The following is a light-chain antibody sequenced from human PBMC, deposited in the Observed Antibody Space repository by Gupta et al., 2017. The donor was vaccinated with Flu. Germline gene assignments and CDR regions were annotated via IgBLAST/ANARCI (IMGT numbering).Light chain of an antibody. J-gene: IGLJ2*01. CDR1: RYNIGSNY. CDR2: GNN. Sequence: SGSRYNIGSNYVHWYQQHPGTAPELVVYGNNERPSGIPDRFSGSKSGTSATLDISSLESGDEADYYWEAWDSSLSGGVFGGGTKITVL. V-gene: IGLV1-47*01. CDR3: EAWDSSLSGGV.